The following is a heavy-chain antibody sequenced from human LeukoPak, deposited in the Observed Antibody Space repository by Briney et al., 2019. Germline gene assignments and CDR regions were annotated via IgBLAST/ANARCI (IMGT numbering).Heavy chain of an antibody. CDR1: GFALSTYA. CDR3: ARVQSGSDAFDI. V-gene: IGHV3-30-3*01. J-gene: IGHJ3*02. Sequence: GGSLRLSCAASGFALSTYAMHWVRQAPGKGPEWVAAISTDGSNRFYADSVKGRFTFSRDNSKNTLYLQMNSLRVEDTATYYCARVQSGSDAFDIWGQGRMVTVSS. CDR2: ISTDGSNR.